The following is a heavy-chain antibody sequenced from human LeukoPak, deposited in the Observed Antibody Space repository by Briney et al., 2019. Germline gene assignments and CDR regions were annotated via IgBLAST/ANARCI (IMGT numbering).Heavy chain of an antibody. CDR3: TRDGGSFCDFDY. V-gene: IGHV3-64*02. J-gene: IGHJ4*02. D-gene: IGHD1-26*01. CDR2: INTDGRIT. Sequence: GGSLGLPCVASGFSFRNYAIHWVRQAPGKGLEYVSVINTDGRITYYADSVRGRSTISRDNSKNTVYLQMGSLRGEDMAVYYCTRDGGSFCDFDYWGQGALVTVSS. CDR1: GFSFRNYA.